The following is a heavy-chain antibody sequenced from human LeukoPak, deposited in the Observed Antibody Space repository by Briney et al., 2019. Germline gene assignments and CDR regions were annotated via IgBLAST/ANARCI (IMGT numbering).Heavy chain of an antibody. J-gene: IGHJ4*02. Sequence: PGGSLRLSCAASGFTFSSYAMSWVRQAPGKGLEWVSDISGSGGSTYYADSVKGRFTISRDNSKNTLYLQMNSLRAEDTAVYYCAKDPYYYDSSGYEDYWGQGTLVTVSS. CDR2: ISGSGGST. D-gene: IGHD3-22*01. V-gene: IGHV3-23*01. CDR3: AKDPYYYDSSGYEDY. CDR1: GFTFSSYA.